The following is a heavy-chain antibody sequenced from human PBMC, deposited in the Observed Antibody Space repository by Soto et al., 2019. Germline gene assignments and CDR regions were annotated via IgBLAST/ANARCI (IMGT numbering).Heavy chain of an antibody. CDR2: ISPYNGKT. Sequence: QVQLVQSGAEVTQPGASVKVSCKTSGYTFTEYGISWFRQAPGQGLEWMGWISPYNGKTNYIQEFQDRVTITPDTSSTTVYMDLRTLKSDDTASYFCARADYGDTKIYSIDHCGQGTLVTVSS. V-gene: IGHV1-18*01. CDR3: ARADYGDTKIYSIDH. J-gene: IGHJ4*02. CDR1: GYTFTEYG. D-gene: IGHD4-17*01.